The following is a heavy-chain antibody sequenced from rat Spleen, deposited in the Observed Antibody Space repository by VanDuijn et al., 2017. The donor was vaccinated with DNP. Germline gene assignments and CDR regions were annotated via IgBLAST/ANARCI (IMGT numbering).Heavy chain of an antibody. CDR1: GYSITSCCR. J-gene: IGHJ4*01. V-gene: IGHV3-3*01. CDR3: ARWPGYNPPYAMDA. D-gene: IGHD1-4*01. CDR2: ISYSGST. Sequence: EVQLQESGPGLVEPSQSLSLTCSVTGYSITSCCRWTWIRKFPGNKMEWIGYISYSGSTGYNPSLKSRISITRDTSKNQLFLQVNSVTTEDTATYHCARWPGYNPPYAMDAWGQGTSVTVSS.